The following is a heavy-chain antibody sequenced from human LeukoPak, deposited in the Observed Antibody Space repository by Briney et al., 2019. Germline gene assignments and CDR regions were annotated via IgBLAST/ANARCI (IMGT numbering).Heavy chain of an antibody. CDR2: IIPIFGTA. J-gene: IGHJ6*02. Sequence: SVKVSCKASGGTFSSYAISWVRQAPGQGLGWMGGIIPIFGTANYAQKFQGRVTITADESTSTAYMELSSLRSEDTAVYYCARHLWIQPTYYYGMDVWGQGTTVTVSS. D-gene: IGHD5-18*01. CDR3: ARHLWIQPTYYYGMDV. V-gene: IGHV1-69*13. CDR1: GGTFSSYA.